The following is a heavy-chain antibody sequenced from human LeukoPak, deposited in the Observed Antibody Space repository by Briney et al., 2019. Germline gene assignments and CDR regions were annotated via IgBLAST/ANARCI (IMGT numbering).Heavy chain of an antibody. CDR1: GGSITGYS. D-gene: IGHD6-13*01. CDR2: MHHSGST. Sequence: PSETLSLTCSVSGGSITGYSWSWIRQPPGKGLEWIGNMHHSGSTYYNPSLKSRVTISVDTSKNQFSLKLSSVTAADTAVYYCARVYYSSSYDYWYFDLWGRGTLVTVSS. V-gene: IGHV4-59*01. J-gene: IGHJ2*01. CDR3: ARVYYSSSYDYWYFDL.